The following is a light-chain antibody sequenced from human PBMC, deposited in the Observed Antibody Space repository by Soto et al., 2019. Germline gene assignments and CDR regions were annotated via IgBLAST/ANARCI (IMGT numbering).Light chain of an antibody. J-gene: IGKJ1*01. CDR1: QTISSS. Sequence: DLQMTQSPSTLSGSVGDRVTITCRAIQTISSSLEWYEQKAGKAPKILIYKASTLKSGVPSRFSGSGSGTEFTLTISSLQPDDFETYYCQQYNGYRWTFGQGTKVDIK. CDR3: QQYNGYRWT. V-gene: IGKV1-5*03. CDR2: KAS.